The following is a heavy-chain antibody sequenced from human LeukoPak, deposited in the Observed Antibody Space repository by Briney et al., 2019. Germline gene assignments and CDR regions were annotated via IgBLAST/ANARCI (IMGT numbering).Heavy chain of an antibody. CDR1: GFTFDDYG. CDR2: VNWNGGST. Sequence: GGSLRLSCAASGFTFDDYGMSWVRQAPGKGLEWISGVNWNGGSTGYADSVKGRFTISRDNSKNTLYLQMNSLRAEDTAVYYCARDVGGYDSSGSPDYWGQGTLVTVSS. D-gene: IGHD3-22*01. V-gene: IGHV3-20*04. CDR3: ARDVGGYDSSGSPDY. J-gene: IGHJ4*02.